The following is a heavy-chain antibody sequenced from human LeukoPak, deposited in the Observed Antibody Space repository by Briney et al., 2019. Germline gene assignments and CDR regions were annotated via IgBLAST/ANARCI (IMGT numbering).Heavy chain of an antibody. CDR1: GYSFTSYW. Sequence: GESLKISCKGSGYSFTSYWIGWVRQLPGKGLEWMGIFFPGDSDTRYRPSFQGQVTISADKSISTAYLQWSSLKASDTAMYYCARLSYDSSSKLDYWGQGTLVTVSS. D-gene: IGHD3-22*01. CDR3: ARLSYDSSSKLDY. V-gene: IGHV5-51*01. J-gene: IGHJ4*02. CDR2: FFPGDSDT.